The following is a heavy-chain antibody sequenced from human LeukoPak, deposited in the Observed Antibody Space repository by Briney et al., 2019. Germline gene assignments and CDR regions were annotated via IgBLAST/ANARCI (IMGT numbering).Heavy chain of an antibody. V-gene: IGHV4-59*01. CDR2: IYNSTTT. CDR3: ARDKGPYWYFDL. J-gene: IGHJ2*01. CDR1: GGSISGYY. Sequence: SETLSFTCSVSGGSISGYYCNWILQHPGKGLECIGNIYNSTTTDYNPSLKIRVTISLDTSKNQISLKLSSVTAADTAVYFCARDKGPYWYFDLWGRGTLVTVSS.